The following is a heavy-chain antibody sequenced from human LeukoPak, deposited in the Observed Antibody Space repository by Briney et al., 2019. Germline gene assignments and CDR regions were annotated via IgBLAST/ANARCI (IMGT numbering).Heavy chain of an antibody. CDR1: GGSISSGDYY. J-gene: IGHJ4*02. Sequence: SETLSLTCTVSGGSISSGDYYWSWIRQPPGKGLEWIGYIYYSGSTYYNPSLKSRVTISVDTSKNQFSLKLSSVTAADTAVYYCARAGTTKTTPKGIDDWGQGTLVTVSS. CDR2: IYYSGST. CDR3: ARAGTTKTTPKGIDD. V-gene: IGHV4-30-4*08. D-gene: IGHD1-7*01.